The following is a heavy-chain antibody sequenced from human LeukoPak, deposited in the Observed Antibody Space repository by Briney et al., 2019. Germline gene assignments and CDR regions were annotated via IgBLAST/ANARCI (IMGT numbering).Heavy chain of an antibody. CDR1: GYSISSGYY. CDR2: IYHSGSS. J-gene: IGHJ4*02. V-gene: IGHV4-38-2*02. Sequence: SETLSLTCTVSGYSISSGYYRGWIRQPPGKGLEWIGSIYHSGSSYYNPSLKSRLTISVDTSKNQFSLKLSSVTAADTAVYYCARWGNTYYYDSSGYYYWGQGTLVTVSS. CDR3: ARWGNTYYYDSSGYYY. D-gene: IGHD3-22*01.